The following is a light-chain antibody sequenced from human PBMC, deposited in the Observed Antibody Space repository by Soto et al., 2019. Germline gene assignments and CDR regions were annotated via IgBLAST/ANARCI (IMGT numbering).Light chain of an antibody. CDR3: SSYTSSSTYV. Sequence: QSVLTQPASVSGSPGQSIAISCPGTSSDVGGYNYVSWYQQHPGKAPKRMIYDVSNRPSGVSNRFSGSKSGNTDSLTISGLQAEDEADYYCSSYTSSSTYVFGAGTKLTVL. V-gene: IGLV2-14*03. CDR1: SSDVGGYNY. CDR2: DVS. J-gene: IGLJ1*01.